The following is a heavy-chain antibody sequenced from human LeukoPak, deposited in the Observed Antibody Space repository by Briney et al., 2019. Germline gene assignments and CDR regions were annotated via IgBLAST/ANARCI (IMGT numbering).Heavy chain of an antibody. D-gene: IGHD6-13*01. CDR2: ISSSSSTI. CDR3: ARTKYSSSWYLGGDY. Sequence: GGSLRLSRAASGFTFSSYSMNWVRQAPGKGLEKVSYISSSSSTIYYADSVKGRFTISRDNAKNSLYLQMNSLRAEDTAVYYCARTKYSSSWYLGGDYWGQGTLVTVSS. CDR1: GFTFSSYS. J-gene: IGHJ4*02. V-gene: IGHV3-48*04.